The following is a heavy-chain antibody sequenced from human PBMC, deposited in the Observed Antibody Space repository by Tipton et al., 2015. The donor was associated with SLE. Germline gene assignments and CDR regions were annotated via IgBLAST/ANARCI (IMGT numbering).Heavy chain of an antibody. CDR1: GFTFSSYG. D-gene: IGHD3-22*01. Sequence: SGFTFSSYGMHWVRQAPGKGLEWVAVIWYDGSNKYYADSVKGRFTISRDNSKNTLYLQMNSLRAEDTAVYYCAKGLDYYDSSGYFDYWGQGTLVTVSS. J-gene: IGHJ4*02. CDR2: IWYDGSNK. CDR3: AKGLDYYDSSGYFDY. V-gene: IGHV3-33*06.